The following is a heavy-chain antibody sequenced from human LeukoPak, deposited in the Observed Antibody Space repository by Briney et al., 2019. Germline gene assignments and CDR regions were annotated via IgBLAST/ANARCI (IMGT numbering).Heavy chain of an antibody. Sequence: GGSLRLSCVASGFTFSSYGMTWVRQPPGKGLEWVSDIGGSGSTIYYADSVKGRFTISRDNAKNSLYLQMNSLRAEDTAVYYCAELGITMIGGVWGKGTTVTISS. D-gene: IGHD3-10*02. CDR1: GFTFSSYG. V-gene: IGHV3-48*03. CDR3: AELGITMIGGV. J-gene: IGHJ6*04. CDR2: IGGSGSTI.